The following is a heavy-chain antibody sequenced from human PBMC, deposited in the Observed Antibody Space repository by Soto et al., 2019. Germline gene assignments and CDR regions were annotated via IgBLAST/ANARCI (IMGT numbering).Heavy chain of an antibody. CDR3: AKDMITFGGERSYFDY. J-gene: IGHJ4*02. D-gene: IGHD3-16*01. CDR2: ISGSGGST. Sequence: EVQLLESGGGLVQPGGSLRLSCAASGFTFSSYAMSWVRQAPGKGLEWVSAISGSGGSTYYADSVKGRFTISRDNSKNTLYLQMSSMRAEDTAVYYCAKDMITFGGERSYFDYWGQGTLVTVSA. V-gene: IGHV3-23*01. CDR1: GFTFSSYA.